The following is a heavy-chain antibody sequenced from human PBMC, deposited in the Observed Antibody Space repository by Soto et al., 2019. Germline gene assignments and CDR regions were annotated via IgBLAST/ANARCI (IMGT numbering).Heavy chain of an antibody. V-gene: IGHV3-23*01. CDR3: AKRSSIDSSGPYYFDY. Sequence: EVQLLESGGGLVQPGGSLRLSCAASGFTFSSYAMSWVRQAPGKGLEWVSAISGSGGSTYYADSGKGRFTSSRDNSKNTLYLQMNSLRAEDTAVYYCAKRSSIDSSGPYYFDYWGQGTLVTFSS. D-gene: IGHD3-22*01. J-gene: IGHJ4*02. CDR1: GFTFSSYA. CDR2: ISGSGGST.